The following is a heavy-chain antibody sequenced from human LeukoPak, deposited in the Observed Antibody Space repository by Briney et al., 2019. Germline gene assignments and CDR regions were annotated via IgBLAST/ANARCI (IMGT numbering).Heavy chain of an antibody. D-gene: IGHD6-19*01. Sequence: PGGSLRLSCAASRFIFSTYSMSWVRQAPGKGPEWVSSISDGGTNTYYADSVKGRFTISRDNSKNTLSLQMNNLRDEDTAVYYCAKDAAAVTGRRAGFDYWGQGTPVTVSS. V-gene: IGHV3-23*01. J-gene: IGHJ4*02. CDR1: RFIFSTYS. CDR2: ISDGGTNT. CDR3: AKDAAAVTGRRAGFDY.